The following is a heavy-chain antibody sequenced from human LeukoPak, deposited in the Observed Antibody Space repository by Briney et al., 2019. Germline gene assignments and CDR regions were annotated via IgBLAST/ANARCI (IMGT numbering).Heavy chain of an antibody. CDR1: GFTFTNYE. V-gene: IGHV4-59*01. D-gene: IGHD6-19*01. CDR3: ARDAVYSSGPEYDAFDI. CDR2: IYYSGST. J-gene: IGHJ3*02. Sequence: GSLRLSCAASGFTFTNYEMSWVRQAPGKGLEWIGYIYYSGSTNYNPSLKSRVTISVDTSKNQFSLKLSSVTAADTAVYYCARDAVYSSGPEYDAFDIWGQGTMVTVSS.